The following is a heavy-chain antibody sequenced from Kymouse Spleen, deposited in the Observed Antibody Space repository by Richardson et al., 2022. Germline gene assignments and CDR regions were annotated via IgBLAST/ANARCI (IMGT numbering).Heavy chain of an antibody. Sequence: QVQLQESGPGLVKPSQTLSLTCTVSGGSISSGGYYWSWIRQHPGKGLEWIGYIYYSGSTYYNPSLKSRVTISVDTSKNQFSLKLSSVTAADTAVYYCARDPHITMVRGVGYYGMDVWGQGTTVTVSS. CDR2: IYYSGST. D-gene: IGHD3-10*01. CDR1: GGSISSGGYY. CDR3: ARDPHITMVRGVGYYGMDV. V-gene: IGHV4-31*03. J-gene: IGHJ6*02.